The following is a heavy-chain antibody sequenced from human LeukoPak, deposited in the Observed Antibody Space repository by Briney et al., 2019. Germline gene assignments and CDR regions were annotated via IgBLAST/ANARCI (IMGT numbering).Heavy chain of an antibody. CDR2: ISAYNGNT. CDR3: AGDSSSSWYGLSLYYYYGMDV. CDR1: GYTFTSYG. D-gene: IGHD6-13*01. J-gene: IGHJ6*02. Sequence: RASVKVSCKASGYTFTSYGISWVRQAPGQGLEWMGWISAYNGNTNYAQKLQGRVTMTTDTSTSTAYMELRSLRSNDTAVYYCAGDSSSSWYGLSLYYYYGMDVWGQGTTVTVSS. V-gene: IGHV1-18*01.